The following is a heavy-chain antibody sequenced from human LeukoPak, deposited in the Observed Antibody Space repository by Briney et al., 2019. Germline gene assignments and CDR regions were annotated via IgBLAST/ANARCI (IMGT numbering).Heavy chain of an antibody. Sequence: SQTLSLTCALSGDSVSSNSAAWNWIRQSPSRGLEWLGRTYHRSKLYSESAVCLKGRITINPDTSKNQFSLQLNSVAPEDTAVYYCARTTGHFDYWGQRTLVTVSS. CDR1: GDSVSSNSAA. D-gene: IGHD2-8*02. CDR3: ARTTGHFDY. J-gene: IGHJ4*02. V-gene: IGHV6-1*01. CDR2: TYHRSKLYS.